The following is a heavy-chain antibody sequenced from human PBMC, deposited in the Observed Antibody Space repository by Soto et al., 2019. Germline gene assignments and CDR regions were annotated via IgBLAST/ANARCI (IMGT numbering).Heavy chain of an antibody. D-gene: IGHD2-15*01. V-gene: IGHV1-69*13. Sequence: SVKVSCKASGGTFSSYAISWVRQAPGQGLEWMGGIIPIFGTANYAQKFQGRVTVTADESTSTAYMELSSLRSEDTAVYYCARDPRCSGGSCRDYWGQGTLVTVSS. J-gene: IGHJ4*02. CDR2: IIPIFGTA. CDR1: GGTFSSYA. CDR3: ARDPRCSGGSCRDY.